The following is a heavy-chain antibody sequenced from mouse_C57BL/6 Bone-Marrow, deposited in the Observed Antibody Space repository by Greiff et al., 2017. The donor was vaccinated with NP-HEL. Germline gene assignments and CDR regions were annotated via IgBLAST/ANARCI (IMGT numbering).Heavy chain of an antibody. CDR1: GFTFSSYG. Sequence: EVMLVESGGDLVKPGGSLKLSCAASGFTFSSYGMSWVRQTPDKRLEWVATISSGGSYTYYPDSVQGRFTISRDNAKNTLYLQMSSLKSEDTAMYYCASPYGIGWAMDYWGQGTSVTVSS. D-gene: IGHD1-1*02. CDR3: ASPYGIGWAMDY. J-gene: IGHJ4*01. V-gene: IGHV5-6*02. CDR2: ISSGGSYT.